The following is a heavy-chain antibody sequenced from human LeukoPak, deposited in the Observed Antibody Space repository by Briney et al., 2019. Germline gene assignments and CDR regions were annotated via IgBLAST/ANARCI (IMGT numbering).Heavy chain of an antibody. CDR1: GGSFSGYY. D-gene: IGHD3-10*01. CDR3: APKHVEGYYGSGKKTDY. J-gene: IGHJ4*02. CDR2: INHSGST. V-gene: IGHV4-34*01. Sequence: PSETLSLTCAVYGGSFSGYYWSWIRQPPGRGLEWIGEINHSGSTNYNPSLKSRVTISVDTSKNQFSLKLSSVTAADTAVYYCAPKHVEGYYGSGKKTDYWGQGTLVTVSS.